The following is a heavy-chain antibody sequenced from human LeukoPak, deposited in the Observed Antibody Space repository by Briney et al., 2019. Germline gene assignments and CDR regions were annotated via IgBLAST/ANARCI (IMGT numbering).Heavy chain of an antibody. Sequence: GASVKVSCKASGYTFTGYYIHWVRQAPGEGLEWMGWINPDSGGTNYAQKSQGRVTMTRDTSISTGYMELSRLRSDDTAVYYCARCPKQVGFAYWHFDLWGRGTLVTVSS. D-gene: IGHD1-26*01. J-gene: IGHJ2*01. CDR1: GYTFTGYY. V-gene: IGHV1-2*02. CDR2: INPDSGGT. CDR3: ARCPKQVGFAYWHFDL.